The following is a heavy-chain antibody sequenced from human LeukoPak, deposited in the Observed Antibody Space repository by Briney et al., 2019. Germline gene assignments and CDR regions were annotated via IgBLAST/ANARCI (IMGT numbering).Heavy chain of an antibody. CDR2: IKQDGSEK. Sequence: GGSLRLSCAASGFTFSSYWMSWVRQAPGKGLEWVANIKQDGSEKYYVDSVKGRFTISRDNAKNSLYLQMNSLRAEDTAVYYCARDPELITGIGTWFDPWGQGTLVTVSS. CDR3: ARDPELITGIGTWFDP. V-gene: IGHV3-7*01. CDR1: GFTFSSYW. J-gene: IGHJ5*02. D-gene: IGHD1-20*01.